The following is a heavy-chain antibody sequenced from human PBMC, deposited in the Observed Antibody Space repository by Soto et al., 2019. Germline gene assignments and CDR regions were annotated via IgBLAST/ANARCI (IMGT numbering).Heavy chain of an antibody. Sequence: GGSLRLSCAASGFTFSNYAMSWVRQAPGKGLEWVSAISAGSSGTYYADSVKGRFTISRDNSKNAFYLQLNSLRAEDTAVYYCAKGGETNRGFSFLDYWGQGALVTV. CDR1: GFTFSNYA. CDR3: AKGGETNRGFSFLDY. D-gene: IGHD3-10*01. CDR2: ISAGSSGT. V-gene: IGHV3-23*01. J-gene: IGHJ4*02.